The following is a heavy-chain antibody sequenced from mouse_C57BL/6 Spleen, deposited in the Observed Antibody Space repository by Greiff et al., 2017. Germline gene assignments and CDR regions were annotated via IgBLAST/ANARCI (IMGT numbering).Heavy chain of an antibody. CDR2: IDPSDSYT. D-gene: IGHD1-1*01. CDR3: ARWNYYGSSYAMDY. CDR1: GYTFTSYW. J-gene: IGHJ4*01. Sequence: QVQLQQSGAELVMPGASVKLSCKASGYTFTSYWMHWVKQRPGQGLEWIGEIDPSDSYTNYNQKFKGKSTLTVDKSSSTAYMQLSSLTSEDSAVYYWARWNYYGSSYAMDYWGQGTSVTVSS. V-gene: IGHV1-69*01.